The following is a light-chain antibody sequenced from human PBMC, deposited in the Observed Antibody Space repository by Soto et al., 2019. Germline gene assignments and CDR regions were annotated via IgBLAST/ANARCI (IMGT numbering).Light chain of an antibody. CDR1: QTITPTF. V-gene: IGKV3-20*01. CDR3: QQFGASPT. J-gene: IGKJ4*01. Sequence: EIVLTQSPGTLSLSPGERATLSCRASQTITPTFLAWYQQKPGQAPRLLIYGASSRATDLPDRFSGSGSGTDFNLTISKLEPEDFAVYYCQQFGASPTFGGGTKVDIK. CDR2: GAS.